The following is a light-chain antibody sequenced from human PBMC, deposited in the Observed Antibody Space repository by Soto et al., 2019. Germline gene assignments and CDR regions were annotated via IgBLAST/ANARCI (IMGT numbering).Light chain of an antibody. J-gene: IGKJ5*01. CDR3: QQRNNWPPIT. CDR1: QSVSSSY. Sequence: EVVLTQSPATLSVSPGERATLSCRASQSVSSSYLAWYQQKPGQAPRLLIYDASNRATGIPARFSGSGSGTDFTLTISSLEPEDFAVYYCQQRNNWPPITFGQGTRLEIK. CDR2: DAS. V-gene: IGKV3-11*01.